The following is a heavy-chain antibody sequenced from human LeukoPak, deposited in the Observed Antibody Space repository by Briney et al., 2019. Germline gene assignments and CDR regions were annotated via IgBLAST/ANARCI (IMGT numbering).Heavy chain of an antibody. CDR1: GGSISSYY. CDR2: MYYSGST. Sequence: SETLSLTCTVSGGSISSYYWSWIRQPPGKGLEWIGYMYYSGSTNYNPSLQSRVTISVDTSKNQFSLKLTSVIVAYAAVYYCVGSSSANWFDPWGQGTLVTVSS. V-gene: IGHV4-59*08. CDR3: VGSSSANWFDP. J-gene: IGHJ5*02. D-gene: IGHD2-2*01.